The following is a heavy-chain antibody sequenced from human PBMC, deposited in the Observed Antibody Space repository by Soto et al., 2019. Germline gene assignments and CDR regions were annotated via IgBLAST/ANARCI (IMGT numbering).Heavy chain of an antibody. V-gene: IGHV4-4*02. CDR2: IYHSGST. CDR1: SGSISSSNW. Sequence: SETLSLTCAVSSGSISSSNWWSWVRQPPGKGLEWIGEIYHSGSTNYNPSLKSRVTISVDKSKNQFSLKLSSVTAADTAVYYCAIGGEHQGWNYFDYWGQGTLVTVSS. D-gene: IGHD3-16*01. J-gene: IGHJ4*02. CDR3: AIGGEHQGWNYFDY.